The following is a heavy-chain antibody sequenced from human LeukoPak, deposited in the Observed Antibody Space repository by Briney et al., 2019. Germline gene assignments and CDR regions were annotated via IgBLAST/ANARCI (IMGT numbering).Heavy chain of an antibody. CDR2: ISAYNGNT. J-gene: IGHJ5*02. D-gene: IGHD2-15*01. CDR1: GCTFTSYG. CDR3: ARVPDPRSRCSGGSCYRNWFDP. Sequence: ASVKVSCKASGCTFTSYGISWVRQAPGQGLEWMGWISAYNGNTNYAQKLQGRVTMTTDTSTSTAYMELRSLRSDDTAVYYCARVPDPRSRCSGGSCYRNWFDPWGQGTLVTVSS. V-gene: IGHV1-18*01.